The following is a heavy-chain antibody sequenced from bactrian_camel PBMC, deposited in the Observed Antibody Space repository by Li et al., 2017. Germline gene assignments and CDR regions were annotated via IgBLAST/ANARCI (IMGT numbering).Heavy chain of an antibody. CDR2: IRSTGSTT. V-gene: IGHV3S40*01. J-gene: IGHJ6*01. CDR3: ATGSTYDGNWYWAFGY. Sequence: DVQLVESGGGSVQAGGSLRISCTASGFTFSSYSMSWVRQAPGKGLEWISTIRSTGSTTYYADSVEGRFTISRDDAKNTLYLQMNDLKTEDTAVYSCATGSTYDGNWYWAFGYWGQGTQVTVS. D-gene: IGHD6*01. CDR1: GFTFSSYS.